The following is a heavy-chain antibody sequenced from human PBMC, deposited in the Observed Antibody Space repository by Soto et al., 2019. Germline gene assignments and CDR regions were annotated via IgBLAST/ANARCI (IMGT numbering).Heavy chain of an antibody. CDR3: ARDRLEGYSSSYYYYYYGMDV. D-gene: IGHD6-6*01. J-gene: IGHJ6*02. V-gene: IGHV1-2*04. CDR2: INPNSGGT. Sequence: ASVKVSCKASGYTFTGYYMHWVRQAPGQGLEWMGWINPNSGGTNYAQKFQGWVTMTRDTSISTAYMELSRLRSDDTAVYYCARDRLEGYSSSYYYYYYGMDVWGQGTTVTDS. CDR1: GYTFTGYY.